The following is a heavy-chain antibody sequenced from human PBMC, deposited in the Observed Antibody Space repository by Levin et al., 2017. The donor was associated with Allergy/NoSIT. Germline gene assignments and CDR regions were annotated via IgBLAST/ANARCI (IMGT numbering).Heavy chain of an antibody. V-gene: IGHV1-2*02. CDR3: GRGWGYCSRTSCDGRFDP. CDR1: GYTFTGYY. CDR2: INPNSGGT. Sequence: ASVKVSCKASGYTFTGYYMHWVRQAPGQGLEWMGWINPNSGGTNYAQKFQGRVTMTRDTSISTGYMALSRLRSDDTAVYYCGRGWGYCSRTSCDGRFDPGGQGTLVTV. J-gene: IGHJ5*02. D-gene: IGHD2-2*01.